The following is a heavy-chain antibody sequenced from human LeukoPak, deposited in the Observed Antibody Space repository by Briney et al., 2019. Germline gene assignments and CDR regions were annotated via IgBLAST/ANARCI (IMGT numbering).Heavy chain of an antibody. Sequence: PGGTLRLSCVASGFSFSSDGMSWVRQAPGKGLEWVSYISSSSSTIYYADSVKGRFTISRDNAKNSLYLQMNSLRAEDTAVYYCARDQGYCSGGSCYAFDYWGQGTLVTVSS. CDR1: GFSFSSDG. V-gene: IGHV3-48*01. CDR3: ARDQGYCSGGSCYAFDY. J-gene: IGHJ4*02. D-gene: IGHD2-15*01. CDR2: ISSSSSTI.